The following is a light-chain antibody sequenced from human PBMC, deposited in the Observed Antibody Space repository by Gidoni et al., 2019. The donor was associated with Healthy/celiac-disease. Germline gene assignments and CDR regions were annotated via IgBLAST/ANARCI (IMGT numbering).Light chain of an antibody. J-gene: IGKJ3*01. CDR2: GAS. V-gene: IGKV3-20*01. CDR1: QSVSSSY. Sequence: EIVLTQSPGTLSLSPGERATLSCRASQSVSSSYLAWYQQKPGQAPRLLIYGASSRATGIPDRCSGSGSGTDFTLTISRLEPEDLAVYYCQQYGSTLFTFXPXTKVDIK. CDR3: QQYGSTLFT.